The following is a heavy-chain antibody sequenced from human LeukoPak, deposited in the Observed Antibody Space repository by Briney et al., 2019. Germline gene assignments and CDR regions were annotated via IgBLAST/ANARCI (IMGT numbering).Heavy chain of an antibody. CDR3: AKGHSNDYYYYMDV. CDR1: GFTFSSYG. Sequence: GGSLRLSCAASGFTFSSYGMHWVRQAPGKGLEWVAFIRYDGSNKYYADSVKGRFTISRDNSKNTLYLQMNSLRAEDTAVYYCAKGHSNDYYYYMDVWGKGSTVTVSS. J-gene: IGHJ6*03. CDR2: IRYDGSNK. D-gene: IGHD4-11*01. V-gene: IGHV3-30*02.